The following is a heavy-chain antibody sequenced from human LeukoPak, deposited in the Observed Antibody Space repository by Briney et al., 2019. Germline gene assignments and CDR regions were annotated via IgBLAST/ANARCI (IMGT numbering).Heavy chain of an antibody. Sequence: PGGSLRLSCAASEFTFSGYWMNWVRQTPGKGLEWVANIKQDGSEKQYVDSVRGRFTISRDNAKNSLYLQMNSLRVEDTAVYYCARDGFIRAADYWGQGTLVNVSS. D-gene: IGHD3-10*01. J-gene: IGHJ4*02. V-gene: IGHV3-7*01. CDR3: ARDGFIRAADY. CDR1: EFTFSGYW. CDR2: IKQDGSEK.